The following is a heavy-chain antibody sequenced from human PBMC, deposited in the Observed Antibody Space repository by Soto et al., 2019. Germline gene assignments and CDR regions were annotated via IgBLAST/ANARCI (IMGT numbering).Heavy chain of an antibody. CDR3: AKDTESITIFGVVTHSYYYGMDV. Sequence: PGGSLRLSCAASGFTFSSYAMSWVRQAPGKGLEWVSAISGSGGSTYYADSVNGRFTISRDNSKNTLYLQMNSLRAEDTAVYYCAKDTESITIFGVVTHSYYYGMDVWGQGTTVTVSS. V-gene: IGHV3-23*01. D-gene: IGHD3-3*01. CDR1: GFTFSSYA. J-gene: IGHJ6*02. CDR2: ISGSGGST.